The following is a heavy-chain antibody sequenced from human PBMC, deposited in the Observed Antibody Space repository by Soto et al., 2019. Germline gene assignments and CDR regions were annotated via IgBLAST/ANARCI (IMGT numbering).Heavy chain of an antibody. V-gene: IGHV3-30*18. CDR2: ISYDGSNK. CDR3: AKAAATYYCSGGSCYNYYFDS. D-gene: IGHD2-15*01. Sequence: PGGSLRLSCAASGFTFSNYDMHWVRQAPGKGLEWVAVISYDGSNKYYADSVRGRFTISRDNSKNTLYLQMNSLRADDTAVYYCAKAAATYYCSGGSCYNYYFDSWGQGTLVTVSS. CDR1: GFTFSNYD. J-gene: IGHJ4*02.